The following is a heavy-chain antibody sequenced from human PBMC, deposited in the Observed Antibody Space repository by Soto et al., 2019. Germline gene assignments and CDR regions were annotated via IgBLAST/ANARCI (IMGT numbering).Heavy chain of an antibody. Sequence: QLQLQESGPGLVKPSETLSLICTVSGGSISGSSYYWGWIRQPPGKGLEWIGAIHYTGRTYYKPSLKSRVTISVDTSKNQFSLKLKSVTAADTAVYYCASGGEGSIAVAGWGQGTLVTVSS. V-gene: IGHV4-39*01. D-gene: IGHD6-19*01. CDR2: IHYTGRT. CDR3: ASGGEGSIAVAG. J-gene: IGHJ4*02. CDR1: GGSISGSSYY.